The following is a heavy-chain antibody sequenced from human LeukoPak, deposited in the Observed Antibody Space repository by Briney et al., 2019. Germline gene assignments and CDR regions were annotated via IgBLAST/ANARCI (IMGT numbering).Heavy chain of an antibody. D-gene: IGHD2-2*01. CDR1: GFTFSSYS. CDR3: AKGSRLDY. Sequence: GGSLRLSCVASGFTFSSYSMNWVRQAPGKGLDWVSSISDDSSSTYSADSVKGRFTISRDNSRNTLYLQMNSLRAEDTAVYYCAKGSRLDYWGRGTLVTVSS. CDR2: ISDDSSST. V-gene: IGHV3-23*01. J-gene: IGHJ4*02.